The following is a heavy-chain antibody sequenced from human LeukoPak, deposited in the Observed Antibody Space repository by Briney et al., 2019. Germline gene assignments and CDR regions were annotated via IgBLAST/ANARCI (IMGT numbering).Heavy chain of an antibody. V-gene: IGHV4-61*01. J-gene: IGHJ6*02. CDR2: MFYSEST. CDR1: GASVSDGNYY. CDR3: ARLKDTAVAYYTGMDV. D-gene: IGHD5-18*01. Sequence: SETLSLTCSVSGASVSDGNYYWSWIRQPPGKGLEWIGYMFYSESTKYNPSLKSRVTISVDTSKNQFSLRLSSVTAADTAVYYCARLKDTAVAYYTGMDVWGQGTTVTVSS.